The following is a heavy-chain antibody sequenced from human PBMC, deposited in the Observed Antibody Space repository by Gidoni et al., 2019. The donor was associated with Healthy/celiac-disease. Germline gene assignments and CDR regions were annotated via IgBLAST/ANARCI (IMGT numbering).Heavy chain of an antibody. V-gene: IGHV3-11*05. J-gene: IGHJ4*02. CDR2: ISSSSSYT. Sequence: QVQLVESGGGLVKPGGSRSPPFAASGFPSSDYYMSWIRQAPGKGLEWVSYISSSSSYTNYADSVKGRFTISRDNAKNSLYLQMNSLRAEDTAVYYCARPLGYCSSTSCYDFDYWGQGTLVTVSS. CDR1: GFPSSDYY. CDR3: ARPLGYCSSTSCYDFDY. D-gene: IGHD2-2*01.